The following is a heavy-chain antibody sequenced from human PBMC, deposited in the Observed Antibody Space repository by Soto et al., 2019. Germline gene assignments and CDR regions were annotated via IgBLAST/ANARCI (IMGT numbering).Heavy chain of an antibody. Sequence: QVQLVESGGGVVQPGRSLRLSCAASGFTFSSYGMHWVRQAPGKGLEWVAVISYDGSNKYYADSVKGRFTISRDNSKNTLYLQMNSLRAEDTAVYYCAKDLLRYLLKHYYYYYGMDVWGQGTTVTVSS. D-gene: IGHD3-9*01. CDR2: ISYDGSNK. CDR1: GFTFSSYG. J-gene: IGHJ6*02. CDR3: AKDLLRYLLKHYYYYYGMDV. V-gene: IGHV3-30*18.